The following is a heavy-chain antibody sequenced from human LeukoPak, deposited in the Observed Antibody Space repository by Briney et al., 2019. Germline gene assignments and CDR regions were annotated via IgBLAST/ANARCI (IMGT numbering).Heavy chain of an antibody. D-gene: IGHD6-25*01. J-gene: IGHJ4*02. V-gene: IGHV3-7*01. Sequence: PGGSLRLSCAASGFTFSSYWMSWVRQAPGKGLEWVANIKQDGSEKYYVDSVKGRFTISRDNAKNSLYLQMNSLRAEDTAVYYCVRGKKRRAVRYCFDYWGQGTLVTVSS. CDR1: GFTFSSYW. CDR3: VRGKKRRAVRYCFDY. CDR2: IKQDGSEK.